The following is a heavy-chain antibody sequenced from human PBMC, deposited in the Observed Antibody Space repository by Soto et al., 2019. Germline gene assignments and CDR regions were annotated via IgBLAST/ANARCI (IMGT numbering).Heavy chain of an antibody. V-gene: IGHV2-5*02. J-gene: IGHJ4*02. CDR1: GFSLSTSAVG. CDR2: IDWDDDK. Sequence: QITLKESGPALVKPTQTLTLTCTFSGFSLSTSAVGVGWIRQPPGKALEWLALIDWDDDKHYSPSLKSRLVITKVTSKNQVVLTMTNMDPVDTATYYCARSKYGSAWTLDYWGQGTLVTVSS. D-gene: IGHD6-19*01. CDR3: ARSKYGSAWTLDY.